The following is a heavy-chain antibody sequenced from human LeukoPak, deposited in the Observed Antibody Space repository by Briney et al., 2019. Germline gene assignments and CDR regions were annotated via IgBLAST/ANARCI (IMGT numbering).Heavy chain of an antibody. CDR2: ISTDNGDT. Sequence: ASVKVSCKASGYNFNNYGITWVRQAPGQGLEWTGRISTDNGDTTYAQKFQGRVTMTTDTFTTTVYMELRSLRFDDTAVYYCARGDRAFGVWGQGTMVTVSS. J-gene: IGHJ3*01. CDR1: GYNFNNYG. D-gene: IGHD2-21*02. V-gene: IGHV1-18*01. CDR3: ARGDRAFGV.